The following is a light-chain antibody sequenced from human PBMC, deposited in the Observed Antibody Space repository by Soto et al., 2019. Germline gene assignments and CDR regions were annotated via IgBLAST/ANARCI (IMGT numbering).Light chain of an antibody. CDR1: QTVSSW. CDR3: PQYDITPIP. V-gene: IGKV1-5*01. Sequence: IRVTHSASPVSASAEAPATIPCRASQTVSSWLAWHQQRPGKAPTLLTYDASSWESGVPSRFSGSGSGTEFTLTINGLQPEDFATYYCPQYDITPIPFSDGTRL. J-gene: IGKJ5*01. CDR2: DAS.